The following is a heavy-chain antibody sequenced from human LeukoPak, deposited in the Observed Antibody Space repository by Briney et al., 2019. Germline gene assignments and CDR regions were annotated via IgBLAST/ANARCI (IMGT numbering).Heavy chain of an antibody. CDR2: IRRKAYGGTT. J-gene: IGHJ4*02. CDR1: GFTFGVYT. V-gene: IGHV3-49*03. D-gene: IGHD6-19*01. Sequence: GGSLRLSCTASGFTFGVYTMSWFRQAPGKVLEWVGLIRRKAYGGTTEYAASVKGRFTISRDDSKSIAYLQMNSLKTEDTAVYYCARNLAGDYWGQGTLVTVSS. CDR3: ARNLAGDY.